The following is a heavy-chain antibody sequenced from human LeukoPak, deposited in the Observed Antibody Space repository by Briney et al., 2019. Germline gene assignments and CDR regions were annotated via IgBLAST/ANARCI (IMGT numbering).Heavy chain of an antibody. V-gene: IGHV3-74*01. CDR1: GFTFSSNW. CDR3: ARVAGEGTDY. Sequence: GGSLRLSCAASGFTFSSNWMHWVRQAPGKGLVWVSRINEDGSTTNYADSVKGRSTIFRDNAKNTLYLQMNSLRAEDTAVYYCARVAGEGTDYWGQGTLVTVSS. CDR2: INEDGSTT. J-gene: IGHJ4*02. D-gene: IGHD1-14*01.